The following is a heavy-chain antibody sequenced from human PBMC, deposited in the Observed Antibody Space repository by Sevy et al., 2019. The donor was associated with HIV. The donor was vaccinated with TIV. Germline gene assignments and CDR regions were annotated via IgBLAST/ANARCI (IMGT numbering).Heavy chain of an antibody. CDR2: IYHSGYS. D-gene: IGHD5-12*01. CDR1: GYSISSDYY. Sequence: SETLSLTCAVSGYSISSDYYWGWIRQPPGKGLEWIGSIYHSGYSYYNPSLKSRVTISVDTSKNQFSLKLSSVTAADTAVYYCAGAIGTRVACLYYFDYWGQGTLVTVSS. V-gene: IGHV4-38-2*01. CDR3: AGAIGTRVACLYYFDY. J-gene: IGHJ4*02.